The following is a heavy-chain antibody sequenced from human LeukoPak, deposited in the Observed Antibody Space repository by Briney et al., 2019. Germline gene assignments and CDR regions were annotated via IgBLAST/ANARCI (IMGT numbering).Heavy chain of an antibody. CDR2: IKSRYFGETV. Sequence: GGSLRLSCAGSGFSFTHAWMSWVRQAPGKGLEWVARIKSRYFGETVDFAAPVKGRFSISRDDSENNLYLQMNSLETGDTAVYFCVIDGLPNLTGAPWDFFDYWGRGTVVTVSS. J-gene: IGHJ4*02. CDR1: GFSFTHAW. D-gene: IGHD2-8*02. V-gene: IGHV3-15*01. CDR3: VIDGLPNLTGAPWDFFDY.